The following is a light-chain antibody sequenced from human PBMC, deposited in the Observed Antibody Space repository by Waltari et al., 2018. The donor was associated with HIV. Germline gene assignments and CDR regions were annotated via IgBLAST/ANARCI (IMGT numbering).Light chain of an antibody. CDR3: GTWDSSVSAGV. CDR1: TSNIGKNF. J-gene: IGLJ2*01. CDR2: DNN. Sequence: QSVLTQPPSVSAAPGQKVTFSCSGSTSNIGKNFVSWYQQLPEAAPKHIIYDNNKRPSGVPDRSSGSKAATSATLAITGLQTGDEADYYCGTWDSSVSAGVFGGGTKLTVL. V-gene: IGLV1-51*01.